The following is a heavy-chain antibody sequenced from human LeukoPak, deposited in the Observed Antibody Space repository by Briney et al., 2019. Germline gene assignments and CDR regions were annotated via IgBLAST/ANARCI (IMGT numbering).Heavy chain of an antibody. Sequence: SETLSLTCTISRGSISTYYWSWIRQPPGKGLEWIGYISTSESTNYNPSLKSRITISVDTSKNQFSLNLSSVTAADTAAYYCARRRTTGTTGYFDYWGQGTLVTVSS. CDR2: ISTSEST. CDR1: RGSISTYY. V-gene: IGHV4-4*09. J-gene: IGHJ4*02. D-gene: IGHD1-1*01. CDR3: ARRRTTGTTGYFDY.